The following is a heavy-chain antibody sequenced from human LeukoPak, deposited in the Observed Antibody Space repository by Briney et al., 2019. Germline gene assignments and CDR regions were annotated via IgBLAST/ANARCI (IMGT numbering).Heavy chain of an antibody. CDR3: VVLVPGEYYYYGMDV. CDR1: GYTFTSYD. CDR2: MNPNSGNT. V-gene: IGHV1-8*01. D-gene: IGHD6-13*01. J-gene: IGHJ6*02. Sequence: ASVKVSCKASGYTFTSYDINWVRQATGQGLEWMGWMNPNSGNTGYAQKFQGRVTMTRNTSISTAYMELSSLRSEDTAVYYCVVLVPGEYYYYGMDVWGQGTTVTVSS.